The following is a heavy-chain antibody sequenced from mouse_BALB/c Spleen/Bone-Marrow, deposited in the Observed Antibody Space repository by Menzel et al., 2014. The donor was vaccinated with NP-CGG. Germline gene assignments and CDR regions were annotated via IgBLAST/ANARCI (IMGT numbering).Heavy chain of an antibody. CDR1: GYTFTDYA. CDR2: ISTYSGNT. V-gene: IGHV1-67*01. J-gene: IGHJ3*01. D-gene: IGHD3-2*01. Sequence: VKLQESGPELVRPGVSVKISCKGSGYTFTDYAMHWVKQSHAKSLEWIGVISTYSGNTNYNQKFKGKATMTVDKSSSTAYMELARLTSEDSAIYYCARGRQLGLRSFAYWDQGTLVTVSA. CDR3: ARGRQLGLRSFAY.